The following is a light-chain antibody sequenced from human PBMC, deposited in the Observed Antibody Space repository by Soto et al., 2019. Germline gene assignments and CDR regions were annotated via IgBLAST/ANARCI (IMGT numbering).Light chain of an antibody. CDR3: SSYTSSSTLV. CDR2: EVS. J-gene: IGLJ1*01. V-gene: IGLV2-14*01. Sequence: QSALTQPASVSGSPGQSITISCTGTSRDVGGYNYVSWYQQHPGEAPKLMISEVSNRPSGVSIRFSGSKSGNTASLTISGLQAEDEADYYCSSYTSSSTLVFGTGTKLTVL. CDR1: SRDVGGYNY.